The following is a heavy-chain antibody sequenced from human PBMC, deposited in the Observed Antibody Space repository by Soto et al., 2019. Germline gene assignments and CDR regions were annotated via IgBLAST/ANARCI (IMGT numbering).Heavy chain of an antibody. Sequence: ETLSLTCTVSGGSISSSSYYLGWIRQPPGKGLEWIGSIYYSGSTYYNPSLKSRVTISVDTSKNQFSLKLSSVTAADTAVYYCARLVSSGYYYGEDYYGMDVWGQGTTVTVSS. CDR2: IYYSGST. CDR1: GGSISSSSYY. J-gene: IGHJ6*02. D-gene: IGHD3-22*01. V-gene: IGHV4-39*01. CDR3: ARLVSSGYYYGEDYYGMDV.